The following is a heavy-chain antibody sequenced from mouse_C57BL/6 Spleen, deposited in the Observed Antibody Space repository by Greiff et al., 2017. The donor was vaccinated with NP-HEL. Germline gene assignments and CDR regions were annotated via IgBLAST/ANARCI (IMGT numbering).Heavy chain of an antibody. J-gene: IGHJ4*01. CDR2: IDPETGGT. Sequence: QVQLHQSGAELVRPGASVTLSCKASGYTFTDYEMHWVKQTPVHGLEWIGAIDPETGGTAYNQKFKGKAILTADKSSSTAYMELRSLTSEDSAVYYCTRGLLDYAMDYWGQGTSVTVSS. V-gene: IGHV1-15*01. CDR3: TRGLLDYAMDY. CDR1: GYTFTDYE. D-gene: IGHD2-1*01.